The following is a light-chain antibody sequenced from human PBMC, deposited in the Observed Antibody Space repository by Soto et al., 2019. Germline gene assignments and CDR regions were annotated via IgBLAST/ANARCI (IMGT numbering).Light chain of an antibody. J-gene: IGLJ2*01. CDR3: AAWDGSLNNVL. CDR1: GSSIGTNT. V-gene: IGLV1-44*01. Sequence: QSVLTQPPSASGTPGQRVSISCSGSGSSIGTNTVNWYRQLPGTAPKLIIYANNQRPSGVPDRFSGSKSGTSASLAISGLQSEDEAEYYCAAWDGSLNNVLFGGGTKLTVL. CDR2: ANN.